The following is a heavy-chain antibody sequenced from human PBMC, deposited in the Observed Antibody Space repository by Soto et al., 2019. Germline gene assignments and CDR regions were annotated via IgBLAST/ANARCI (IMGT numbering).Heavy chain of an antibody. CDR2: ISHLETT. V-gene: IGHV4-30-2*06. D-gene: IGHD3-10*01. CDR1: GVTMSYGGYS. Sequence: SETLSLTCSVSGVTMSYGGYSWSWIRQSPGKGLEWLGYISHLETTYYNPSFKSRLSLSIDRTRNRFSLSLSSMTAAGKAVYYCARTQVYSGLGNYRNLMFDPWGQGYQVTVSS. CDR3: ARTQVYSGLGNYRNLMFDP. J-gene: IGHJ5*02.